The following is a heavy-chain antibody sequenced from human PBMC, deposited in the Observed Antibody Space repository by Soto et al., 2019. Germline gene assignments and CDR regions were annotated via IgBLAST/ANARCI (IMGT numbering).Heavy chain of an antibody. CDR2: IWFDGSNK. V-gene: IGHV3-33*01. CDR3: ARGGMGLAFDGFDM. D-gene: IGHD6-13*01. CDR1: GFTFSSYG. Sequence: QVQLVESGGGVVQPGRSLRLSCAASGFTFSSYGMHWVRQAPGKGLEWVALIWFDGSNKYYADSVKGRFTISRDNSKNTLYLQMNSLRAEDTAVYYCARGGMGLAFDGFDMWGQGTMVTVSS. J-gene: IGHJ3*02.